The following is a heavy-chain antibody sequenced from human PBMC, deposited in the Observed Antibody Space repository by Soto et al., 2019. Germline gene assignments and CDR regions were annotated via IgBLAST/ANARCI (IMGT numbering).Heavy chain of an antibody. CDR2: MTGDGRTT. CDR3: ATAEVDY. Sequence: GGSLRLSCAASGFTFGDYWMHRVRQPPGKGPEWVSRMTGDGRTTQYADSVKGRFTASRDNAKSTLYLQMNSLRAEDTAVYYCATAEVDYWGPGTLVTVSS. CDR1: GFTFGDYW. J-gene: IGHJ4*02. V-gene: IGHV3-74*03.